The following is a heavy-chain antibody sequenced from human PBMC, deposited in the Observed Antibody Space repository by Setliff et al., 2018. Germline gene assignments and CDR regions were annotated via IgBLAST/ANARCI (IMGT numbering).Heavy chain of an antibody. D-gene: IGHD3-10*01. CDR2: INQSGSA. V-gene: IGHV4-34*01. Sequence: PSETLSLTCGVHGGSFSGYQWTWIRQPPGKGLEWIGEINQSGSANYSPSLKSRASLSVDTSEKQLSLTLNSVTVADTAVYFCARHLLVQGTYHFDYWGQGSPVTVSS. CDR3: ARHLLVQGTYHFDY. CDR1: GGSFSGYQ. J-gene: IGHJ4*02.